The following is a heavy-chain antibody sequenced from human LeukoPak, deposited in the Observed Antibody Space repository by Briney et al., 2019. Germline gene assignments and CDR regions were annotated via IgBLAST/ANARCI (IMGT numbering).Heavy chain of an antibody. D-gene: IGHD1-14*01. V-gene: IGHV3-23*01. CDR2: ITGSGGGSGGNT. Sequence: GGSLRLSCAASGFTFSSYAMSWVRQAPGKGLEWVSGITGSGGGSGGNTYYADSVKGRFTISRDNSKDTLYLQMNSLRAEDTAVYYCAKEPGPWGQGTLVTVSS. J-gene: IGHJ5*02. CDR3: AKEPGP. CDR1: GFTFSSYA.